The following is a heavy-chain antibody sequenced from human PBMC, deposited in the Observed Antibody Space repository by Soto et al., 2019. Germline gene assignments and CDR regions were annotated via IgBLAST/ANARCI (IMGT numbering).Heavy chain of an antibody. CDR1: GGTFSSYA. J-gene: IGHJ4*02. D-gene: IGHD3-22*01. V-gene: IGHV1-69*06. CDR2: INPKFGKA. Sequence: ASVKVSCKASGGTFSSYAISWVRQAPGQGLEWMGGINPKFGKANYAQKFQGRVTMTEDTSTNTAYMELSSLRSEDTAVYYCATVEYYYDSSGYPGAHYWGQGTLVTVSS. CDR3: ATVEYYYDSSGYPGAHY.